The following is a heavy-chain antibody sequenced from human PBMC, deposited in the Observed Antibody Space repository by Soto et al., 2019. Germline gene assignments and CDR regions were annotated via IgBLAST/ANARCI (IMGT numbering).Heavy chain of an antibody. J-gene: IGHJ5*02. CDR3: TRDWVDYYVSVNYYPRFDA. D-gene: IGHD3-10*01. V-gene: IGHV3-74*01. CDR2: INSDGDTS. CDR1: GFGFHTYW. Sequence: GGYLRLSCVASGFGFHTYWMHWVRQVPGEGLVWVARINSDGDTSTYAYSVKGRFSISRDKTKNTLFLQMNGLRDDDTTVYYCTRDWVDYYVSVNYYPRFDAWGQGALVTVSS.